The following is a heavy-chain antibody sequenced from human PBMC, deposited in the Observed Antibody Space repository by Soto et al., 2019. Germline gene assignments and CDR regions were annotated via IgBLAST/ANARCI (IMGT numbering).Heavy chain of an antibody. CDR2: ISGRDAYT. CDR1: GFTINNYG. V-gene: IGHV3-23*01. D-gene: IGHD1-26*01. J-gene: IGHJ4*02. Sequence: ESGGGLVQPGGSLRLSCEASGFTINNYGMAWVRQAPGKGLEWVSAISGRDAYTYYADSVQGRFTISRDNSRNTLYLQMNSLTAEDTALYYCAKVERMTPYTHLRWGQGTLVTVSS. CDR3: AKVERMTPYTHLR.